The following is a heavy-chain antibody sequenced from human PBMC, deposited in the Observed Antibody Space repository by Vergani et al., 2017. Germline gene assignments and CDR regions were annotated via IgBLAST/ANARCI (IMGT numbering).Heavy chain of an antibody. CDR3: ARGDYGILTGYRY. Sequence: QVQVVQSGAELKKSGASVKVSCKTSGYTFSNYYMHWVRQAPGQGLEWMGIINPSGGHTNYAQKFQGRVTMNRDTSTRTVYMEMSSLRSEDTAIYYCARGDYGILTGYRYWGQGTLVTVSA. CDR1: GYTFSNYY. D-gene: IGHD3-9*01. J-gene: IGHJ4*02. CDR2: INPSGGHT. V-gene: IGHV1-46*03.